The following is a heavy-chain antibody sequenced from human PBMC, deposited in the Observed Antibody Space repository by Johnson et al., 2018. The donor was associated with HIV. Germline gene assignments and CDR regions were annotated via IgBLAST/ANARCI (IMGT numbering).Heavy chain of an antibody. D-gene: IGHD6-19*01. CDR3: AREKTTGWYDDAFDI. J-gene: IGHJ3*02. V-gene: IGHV3-30*04. CDR2: ISYVETKE. Sequence: QEQLVESGGGVIQPGRSLRLSCAASAFTFRTYSMHWVRQPPGKGLEWVAAISYVETKEYYADSVKGRFTISRDNSKNTLYLHMTSLRADDTAVYYCAREKTTGWYDDAFDICGHGTMVTVAS. CDR1: AFTFRTYS.